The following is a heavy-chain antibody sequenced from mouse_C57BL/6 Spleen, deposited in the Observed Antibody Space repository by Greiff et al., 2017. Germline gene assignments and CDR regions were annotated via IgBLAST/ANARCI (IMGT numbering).Heavy chain of an antibody. Sequence: QVQLQQSGAELVRPGTSVKVSCKASGYAFTNYLIEWVKQRPGQGLEWIGVINPGSGGTNYNEKFKGKATLTADKSSSTAYMQLSSLTSEDSAVYFCARGYGYVYAMDYWGQGTSVTVSS. CDR3: ARGYGYVYAMDY. D-gene: IGHD2-2*01. V-gene: IGHV1-54*01. CDR2: INPGSGGT. J-gene: IGHJ4*01. CDR1: GYAFTNYL.